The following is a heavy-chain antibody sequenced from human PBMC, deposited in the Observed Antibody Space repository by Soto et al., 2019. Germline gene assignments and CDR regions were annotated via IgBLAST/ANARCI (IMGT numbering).Heavy chain of an antibody. V-gene: IGHV1-18*01. CDR3: ARDPSTSRFDY. CDR2: ISTYSGIR. Sequence: ASVKVSCKASGYTFTSHGFIWLRQAPGQGLEWLGWISTYSGIRNYARKFQDRVTMGSDTSTSTVYMELRSLTSNDTAMYYCARDPSTSRFDYWGQGTLVTVSS. D-gene: IGHD2-2*01. CDR1: GYTFTSHG. J-gene: IGHJ4*02.